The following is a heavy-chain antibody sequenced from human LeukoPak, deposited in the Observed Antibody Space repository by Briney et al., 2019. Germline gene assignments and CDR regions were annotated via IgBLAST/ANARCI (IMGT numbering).Heavy chain of an antibody. Sequence: ASVTVSCTASGYTFTDYNIHWVRQAPGQGLEGMGWISPNSGGTKYAQEFQGRVTVTRDTSISTAYVELSRLRSDDTAVYYCARPVLRLSGAFEFWGQGTPVSVSS. J-gene: IGHJ4*02. CDR1: GYTFTDYN. V-gene: IGHV1-2*02. CDR3: ARPVLRLSGAFEF. CDR2: ISPNSGGT. D-gene: IGHD3-3*01.